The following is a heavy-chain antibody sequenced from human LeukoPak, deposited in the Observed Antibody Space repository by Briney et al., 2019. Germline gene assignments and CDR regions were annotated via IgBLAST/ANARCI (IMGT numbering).Heavy chain of an antibody. J-gene: IGHJ4*02. CDR3: ARGNYYDSSGPIDY. D-gene: IGHD3-22*01. V-gene: IGHV4-31*03. Sequence: SETLSLTCTVSGGSISSGGYYWSWIRQHPGKGLEWIGYIYYSGSTYYNPSLKSRVTISVDTSKNQFSLKLSSVTAADTAVYYCARGNYYDSSGPIDYWGQGTLVTVSS. CDR2: IYYSGST. CDR1: GGSISSGGYY.